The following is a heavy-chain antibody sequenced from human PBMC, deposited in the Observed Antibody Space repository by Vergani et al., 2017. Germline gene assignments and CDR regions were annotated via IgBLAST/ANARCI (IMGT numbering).Heavy chain of an antibody. J-gene: IGHJ6*02. CDR2: ISGSGGNT. V-gene: IGHV3-23*01. CDR1: GFTFSACP. Sequence: EVQLLQSGGGVIQPGGSVRLSCAASGFTFSACPMPWVRQAPGKGLQWVSAISGSGGNTFYTDSVKGRFTISRDNSKDTLYLQMNSLRVEDTAIYYCAKARDPNCKGGNCYSYYYGLDLWGQGTTVTVSS. D-gene: IGHD2-21*01. CDR3: AKARDPNCKGGNCYSYYYGLDL.